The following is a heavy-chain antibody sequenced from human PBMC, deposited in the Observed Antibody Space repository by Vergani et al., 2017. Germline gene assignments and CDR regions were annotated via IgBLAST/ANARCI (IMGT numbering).Heavy chain of an antibody. D-gene: IGHD3-3*01. CDR1: GFTFSDYN. J-gene: IGHJ4*02. Sequence: QVRLVESGGGVVQTGGSLRLSCEASGFTFSDYNMHWVRQAPGKGLEWVAVILYDRATRYMADAVKGRFTISRDNSKNTGNLQMNRLRADDTAVYFCGKDHSESYTTYYSFWSGPEFDSRAQGTLVTVAA. CDR2: ILYDRATR. V-gene: IGHV3-33*03. CDR3: GKDHSESYTTYYSFWSGPEFDS.